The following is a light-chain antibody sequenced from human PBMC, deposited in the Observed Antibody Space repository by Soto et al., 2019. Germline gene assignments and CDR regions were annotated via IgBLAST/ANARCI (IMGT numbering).Light chain of an antibody. Sequence: EIVLTQSPATLSLSPGERATLSCRASQSVSSDLAWYQQKPGQAPRLLIYDASNRATGIPARFSGSGSGTDFTLTISSLEPEDFAVYYCQHRTFWTFGPGTKVDIK. CDR1: QSVSSD. CDR2: DAS. J-gene: IGKJ1*01. CDR3: QHRTFWT. V-gene: IGKV3-11*01.